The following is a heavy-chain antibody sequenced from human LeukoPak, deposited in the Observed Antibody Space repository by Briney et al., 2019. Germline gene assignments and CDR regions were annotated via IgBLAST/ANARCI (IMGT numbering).Heavy chain of an antibody. V-gene: IGHV3-33*01. J-gene: IGHJ4*02. CDR1: GFTFSSYG. D-gene: IGHD2-2*01. Sequence: GRSLRLSCAASGFTFSSYGMHWVRQAPGKGLEWVAVIWYDGSSKYYADSVKGRFTISRDNSKNTLYLQMNSLRAEDTAVYYCARDKYCSSTSCPIDYWGQGTLVTVSS. CDR3: ARDKYCSSTSCPIDY. CDR2: IWYDGSSK.